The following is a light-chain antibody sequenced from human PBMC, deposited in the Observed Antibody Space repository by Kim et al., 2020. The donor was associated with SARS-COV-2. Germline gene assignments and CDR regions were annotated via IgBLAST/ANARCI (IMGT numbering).Light chain of an antibody. J-gene: IGKJ4*01. CDR1: QSVSSY. Sequence: EIVLTQSPATLSLSPGERATLSCRASQSVSSYLAWYQQKPGQSPRLLIYDASNRATDIPARFSGSWSGTDFTLTISSLEPEDFAVYYCQQRSNWPLTFGGGTKVDIK. V-gene: IGKV3-11*01. CDR3: QQRSNWPLT. CDR2: DAS.